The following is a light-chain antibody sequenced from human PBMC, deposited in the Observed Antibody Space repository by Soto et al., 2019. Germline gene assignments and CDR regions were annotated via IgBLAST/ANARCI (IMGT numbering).Light chain of an antibody. V-gene: IGKV1-5*01. CDR1: QSVSSW. Sequence: IQMTQSPSTLSASVGDRVTITCRASQSVSSWVAWYQQKPGKAPKLLIYAASILQTGVPSRFSGGESGTDFTLTISNLQPEDFATYYCLQDYTFPWTFGQGTKV. J-gene: IGKJ1*01. CDR2: AAS. CDR3: LQDYTFPWT.